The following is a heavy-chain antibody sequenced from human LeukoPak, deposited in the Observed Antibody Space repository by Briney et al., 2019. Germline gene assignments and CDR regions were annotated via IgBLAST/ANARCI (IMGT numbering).Heavy chain of an antibody. J-gene: IGHJ6*03. D-gene: IGHD1-1*01. Sequence: GASVKVSCKASGCTFTSYDINWVRQATGQGLEWMGWMNPNSGNTGYAQKFQGRVTMTRNTSISTAYMELSSLRSEDTAVYYCARALGGTYYYYMDVWGKGTTVTISS. CDR1: GCTFTSYD. CDR3: ARALGGTYYYYMDV. CDR2: MNPNSGNT. V-gene: IGHV1-8*01.